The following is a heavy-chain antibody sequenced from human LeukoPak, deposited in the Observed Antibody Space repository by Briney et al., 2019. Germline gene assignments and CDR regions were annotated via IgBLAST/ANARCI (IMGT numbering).Heavy chain of an antibody. CDR1: GGSISSYY. J-gene: IGHJ4*02. CDR3: ARAMVGYSYGYFDY. CDR2: IYTSGST. Sequence: TSETLSLTCTVSGGSISSYYWSWIRQPAGKGLEWIGRIYTSGSTNYNPSLKSRVTMSVDTSKNQFSLKLSSVTAADTAVYYCARAMVGYSYGYFDYWAREPWSPSPQ. D-gene: IGHD5-18*01. V-gene: IGHV4-4*07.